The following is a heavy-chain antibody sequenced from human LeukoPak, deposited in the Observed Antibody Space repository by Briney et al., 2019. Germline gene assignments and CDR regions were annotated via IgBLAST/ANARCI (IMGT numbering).Heavy chain of an antibody. CDR2: VTDGGYT. CDR3: ARITANGGSDDAFDV. J-gene: IGHJ3*01. Sequence: PSETLSLTCAIYGASLSDYWWSWVRQPPGAGLEWIGEVTDGGYTNYKSSLKSRVSISVDMAKSQFSLRLTSVTAADTAKYYCARITANGGSDDAFDVWGQGTMISVSS. D-gene: IGHD2-15*01. CDR1: GASLSDYW. V-gene: IGHV4-34*01.